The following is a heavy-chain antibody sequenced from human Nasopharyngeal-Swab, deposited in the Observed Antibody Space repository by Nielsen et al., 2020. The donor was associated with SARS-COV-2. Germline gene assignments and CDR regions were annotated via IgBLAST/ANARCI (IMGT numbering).Heavy chain of an antibody. D-gene: IGHD2-2*01. CDR2: IYHSGGG. Sequence: RQAPGKGLEWIGSIYHSGGGYYNPSLESRVTISVDTSKNQFSLKLSSVTAADTAVYYCARDGKYQVPDLSYYIDVWGKGTTVTVSS. J-gene: IGHJ6*03. V-gene: IGHV4-38-2*02. CDR3: ARDGKYQVPDLSYYIDV.